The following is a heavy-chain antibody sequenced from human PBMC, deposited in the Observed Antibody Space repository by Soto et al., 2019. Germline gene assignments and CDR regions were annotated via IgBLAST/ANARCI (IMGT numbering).Heavy chain of an antibody. CDR1: GGSISSSSYY. CDR3: ARFWGITMVRGVKDAFDI. CDR2: IYYSGST. V-gene: IGHV4-39*07. D-gene: IGHD3-10*01. Sequence: SETLSLTCTVSGGSISSSSYYWGWIRQPPGKGLEWIGSIYYSGSTYYNPSLKSRVTISVDTSKNQFSLKLSSVTAADTAVYYCARFWGITMVRGVKDAFDIWGQGTMVTVSS. J-gene: IGHJ3*02.